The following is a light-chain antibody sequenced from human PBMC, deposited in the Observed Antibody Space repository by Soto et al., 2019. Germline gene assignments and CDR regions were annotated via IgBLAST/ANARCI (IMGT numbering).Light chain of an antibody. Sequence: IQMTQTKSSLSASVGDRVTITCQATQGISSNLAWYQQKPGRAPKLLIFGASTLQSGVPSRFSGSGSGTDFTLTISSLQPEDFATYFCQKLNAYPPWTFGQGTKVDI. CDR2: GAS. V-gene: IGKV1-9*01. CDR3: QKLNAYPPWT. J-gene: IGKJ1*01. CDR1: QGISSN.